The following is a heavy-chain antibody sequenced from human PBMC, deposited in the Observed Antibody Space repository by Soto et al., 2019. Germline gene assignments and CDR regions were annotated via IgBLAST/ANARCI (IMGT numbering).Heavy chain of an antibody. CDR1: GGTFSSYA. CDR2: IIPIFGTA. J-gene: IGHJ4*02. D-gene: IGHD4-17*01. Sequence: QVQLVQSGAEVKKPGSSVKVSCKASGGTFSSYAISWVRQAPGQGLEWMGGIIPIFGTANYAQKFQGRVTFSADETTSTAYMELSSLGSEETVLYYCASGGSRDSGDPYYFAYWGQGTLVTVSS. CDR3: ASGGSRDSGDPYYFAY. V-gene: IGHV1-69*12.